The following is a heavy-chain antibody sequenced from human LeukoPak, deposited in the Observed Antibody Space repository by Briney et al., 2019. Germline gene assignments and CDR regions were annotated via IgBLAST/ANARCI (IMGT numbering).Heavy chain of an antibody. J-gene: IGHJ6*03. CDR3: AREGDVTMLRDQYYYYYYMDV. D-gene: IGHD3-3*01. CDR2: ISGSGGST. CDR1: GFTFSSYA. Sequence: GSLRLSCAASGFTFSSYAMSWVRQAPGKGLEWVSGISGSGGSTYYADSVKGRFTVSRDNSKNTLYVEMDSLRAEDTAVYYCAREGDVTMLRDQYYYYYYMDVWGKGTTVTVSS. V-gene: IGHV3-23*01.